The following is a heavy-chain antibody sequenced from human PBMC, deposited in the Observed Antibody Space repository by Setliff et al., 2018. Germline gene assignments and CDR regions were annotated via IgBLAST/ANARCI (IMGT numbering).Heavy chain of an antibody. J-gene: IGHJ6*03. D-gene: IGHD3-10*01. CDR1: GASICSYF. CDR2: IHTSEST. CDR3: ARALVSWSYYGQSSSCMDV. Sequence: SETLSLTCSVSGASICSYFWTWIRQPPGKGLEWIGNIHTSESTKYNPSLKSRITISLDTSKRQFSLKLTSVTAAHTAVYYCARALVSWSYYGQSSSCMDVWGKGTTVTGSS. V-gene: IGHV4-4*08.